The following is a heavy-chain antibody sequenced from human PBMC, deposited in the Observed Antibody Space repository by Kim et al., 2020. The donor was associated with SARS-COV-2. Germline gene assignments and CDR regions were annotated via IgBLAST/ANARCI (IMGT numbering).Heavy chain of an antibody. CDR3: ARDSVPLIDY. J-gene: IGHJ4*02. CDR2: ISSSSTYI. CDR1: GFTFSSYS. Sequence: GGSLRLSCAASGFTFSSYSMNWVRQAPGKGLEWVSSISSSSTYIYYADSVKGRFTISRDNAKSSLYLQMNGLRAEDTAMYYCARDSVPLIDYWGQGTLVTVSS. V-gene: IGHV3-21*01.